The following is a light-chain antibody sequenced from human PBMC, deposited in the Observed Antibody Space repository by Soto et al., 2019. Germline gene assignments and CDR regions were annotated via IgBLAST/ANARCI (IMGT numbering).Light chain of an antibody. CDR3: LQHNTYPRT. CDR2: AAS. Sequence: DIQMTQSPSSLSAAVGDRVTITCRASQDIRNALGWYQKKPGKAPKRLIYAASSLQSGVPSSFSGNGSGTEFTLTISSLQPEDFATYYCLQHNTYPRTFGQGTKVEIK. J-gene: IGKJ1*01. V-gene: IGKV1-17*01. CDR1: QDIRNA.